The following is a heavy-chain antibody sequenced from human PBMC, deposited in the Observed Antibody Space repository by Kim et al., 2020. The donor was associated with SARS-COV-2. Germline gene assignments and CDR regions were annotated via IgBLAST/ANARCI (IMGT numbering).Heavy chain of an antibody. CDR2: ISSSSSYI. CDR3: ARVRGLTVTTFPDY. D-gene: IGHD4-17*01. J-gene: IGHJ4*02. V-gene: IGHV3-21*01. Sequence: GGSLRLSCAASGFTFSSYSMNWVRQAPGKGLEWVSSISSSSSYIYYADSVKGRFTISRDNAKNSLYLQMNSLRAEDTAVYYCARVRGLTVTTFPDYWGQGNLVTVSS. CDR1: GFTFSSYS.